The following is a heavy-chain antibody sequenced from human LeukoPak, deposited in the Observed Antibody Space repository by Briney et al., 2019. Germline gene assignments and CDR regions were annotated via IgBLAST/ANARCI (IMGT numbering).Heavy chain of an antibody. V-gene: IGHV3-48*01. D-gene: IGHD3-10*01. CDR1: GFTFSSYS. CDR2: ISSSSSTI. Sequence: PGGSLRLSCAASGFTFSSYSMNWVRQAPGKGLEWVSYISSSSSTIYYADSVKGRFTISRDNAKNSLYLQMNSLRAEDTAVYYCARGRYYYGSGSYPLDYWGQGTLVTVSS. J-gene: IGHJ4*02. CDR3: ARGRYYYGSGSYPLDY.